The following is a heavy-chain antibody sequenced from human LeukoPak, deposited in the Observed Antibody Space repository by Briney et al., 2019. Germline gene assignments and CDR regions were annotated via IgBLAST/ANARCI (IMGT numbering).Heavy chain of an antibody. D-gene: IGHD1-26*01. Sequence: GGSLRLSCAVSGFTVSTNYMSWVRQAPGKGLEWVSVLYSGGSTYYADSVQDRFTISRDNSKNTLYLQMNSLRAEDTAVFCCAREDLKGATAWGQGTLVTVSS. CDR1: GFTVSTNY. CDR2: LYSGGST. CDR3: AREDLKGATA. V-gene: IGHV3-53*01. J-gene: IGHJ5*02.